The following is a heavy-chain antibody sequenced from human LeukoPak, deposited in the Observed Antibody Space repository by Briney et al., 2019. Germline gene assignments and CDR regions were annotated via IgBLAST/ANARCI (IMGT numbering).Heavy chain of an antibody. CDR1: GGSINGRY. CDR3: ARSDFWSGLDY. Sequence: SETLSLTCTVSGGSINGRYWSWIRQPPGKELEWIGYIFYSGTTYYNPSLKSRVTISVDVSRNQFSLRVTSVTPADTAVYYCARSDFWSGLDYWGQGTLVTVSS. J-gene: IGHJ4*02. CDR2: IFYSGTT. D-gene: IGHD3-3*01. V-gene: IGHV4-59*11.